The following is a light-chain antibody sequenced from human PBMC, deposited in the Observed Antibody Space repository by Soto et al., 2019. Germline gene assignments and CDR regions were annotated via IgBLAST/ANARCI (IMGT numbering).Light chain of an antibody. Sequence: EIVMTQSPATLSVSPGERATRSCRASQSVSSNLAWYQQKPGQAPRLLIYGASTRATGIPARFSGSGSGTEFTLTISSLQSEDFAVYYCQQYNNWPATLGQGTKVDIK. CDR3: QQYNNWPAT. CDR2: GAS. V-gene: IGKV3-15*01. CDR1: QSVSSN. J-gene: IGKJ1*01.